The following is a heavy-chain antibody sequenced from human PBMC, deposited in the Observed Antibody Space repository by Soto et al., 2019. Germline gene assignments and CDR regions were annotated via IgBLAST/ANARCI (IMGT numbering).Heavy chain of an antibody. J-gene: IGHJ6*02. D-gene: IGHD6-13*01. Sequence: GGSLRLSCAASGFTFSSYAMHWVRQAPGKGLEWVAVISYDGSNKYYADSVKGRFTISRDNSKNTLYLQMNSLRAEDTAVYYCARDMGHDSSTWLYYYYGMDVCGEGTTVTV. CDR2: ISYDGSNK. CDR3: ARDMGHDSSTWLYYYYGMDV. CDR1: GFTFSSYA. V-gene: IGHV3-30-3*01.